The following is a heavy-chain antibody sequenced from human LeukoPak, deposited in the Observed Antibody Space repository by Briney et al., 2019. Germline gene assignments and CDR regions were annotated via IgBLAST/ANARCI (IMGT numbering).Heavy chain of an antibody. J-gene: IGHJ4*02. Sequence: SETLSLTRTVSGGSMKSYYWSWIRQPPGEGLEWIGYIYYNGSPDYNPSLKSRVTMSVDTSKNQFSLKMSSVTAADTAIYYCARQYDFWSGSPFDYWGQGALVTVSP. V-gene: IGHV4-59*08. CDR2: IYYNGSP. CDR3: ARQYDFWSGSPFDY. D-gene: IGHD3-3*01. CDR1: GGSMKSYY.